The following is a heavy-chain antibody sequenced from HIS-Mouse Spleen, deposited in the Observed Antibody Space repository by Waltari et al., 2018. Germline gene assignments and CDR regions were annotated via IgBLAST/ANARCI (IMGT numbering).Heavy chain of an antibody. CDR3: ARGPGIAAAGTSYFDY. J-gene: IGHJ4*02. V-gene: IGHV3-30*04. Sequence: QVQLVESGGGVVQPGRSLRLSCAASGFTFSSYAMHWVRQAPGKGLEWVAVISNDGSNKYYADSVKGRFTISRDNSKNTLYLQMNSLRAEDTAVYYCARGPGIAAAGTSYFDYWGQGTLVTVSS. CDR1: GFTFSSYA. D-gene: IGHD6-13*01. CDR2: ISNDGSNK.